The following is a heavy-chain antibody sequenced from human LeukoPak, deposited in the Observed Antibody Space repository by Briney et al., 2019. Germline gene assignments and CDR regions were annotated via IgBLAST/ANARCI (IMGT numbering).Heavy chain of an antibody. D-gene: IGHD6-19*01. Sequence: GGSLRLSCAASGFTFSSYSMNWVRQAPGKGLEWVSYISSSSSTIYYADSVKGRFTISRDNAKNSLYLQMNSLRAEDTAVYYCARAADSSGWLLDYWGQGTLVTVSS. CDR1: GFTFSSYS. CDR2: ISSSSSTI. V-gene: IGHV3-48*01. CDR3: ARAADSSGWLLDY. J-gene: IGHJ4*02.